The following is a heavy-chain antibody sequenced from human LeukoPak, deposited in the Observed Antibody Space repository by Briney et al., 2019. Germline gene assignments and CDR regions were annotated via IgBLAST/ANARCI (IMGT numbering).Heavy chain of an antibody. CDR2: ISGSGGST. V-gene: IGHV3-23*01. D-gene: IGHD2-2*01. Sequence: GGSLRLSCAASGFTFSSYAMSWVRQAPGKGLEWVSAISGSGGSTYYADSVKGRFTISRDNSKNTLYLQMNSLRAEDPAVYYCAKGGTEYQPPHTDAFDIWGQGTMVTVSS. J-gene: IGHJ3*02. CDR3: AKGGTEYQPPHTDAFDI. CDR1: GFTFSSYA.